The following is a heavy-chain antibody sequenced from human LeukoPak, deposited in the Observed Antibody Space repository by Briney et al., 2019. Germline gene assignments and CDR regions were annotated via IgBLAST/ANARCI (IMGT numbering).Heavy chain of an antibody. CDR1: GFTFNSYG. Sequence: GGPLRLSYAASGFTFNSYGMHWVRQAPGKGLEWVAFIRHEGSNKYYADSVKGRFTISRDNSKNTLYLQMNSLRAEDTAVYFCAKDLNEGWFGDLSPYLDSWGQGTLVTVSS. CDR3: AKDLNEGWFGDLSPYLDS. J-gene: IGHJ4*02. CDR2: IRHEGSNK. V-gene: IGHV3-30*02. D-gene: IGHD3-10*01.